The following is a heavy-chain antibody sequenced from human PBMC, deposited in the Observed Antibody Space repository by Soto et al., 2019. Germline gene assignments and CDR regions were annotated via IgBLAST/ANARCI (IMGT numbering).Heavy chain of an antibody. CDR2: IIPIFGTA. J-gene: IGHJ4*02. Sequence: QVQLVQSGAEVKKPGSSVKVSYKASGGTFSSYAISWVRQAPGQGLEWMGGIIPIFGTANYAQKFQGRVTITADESTSTAYMELSSLRSEDTAVYYCARATGRTMVRELSPFDYWGQGTLVTVSS. V-gene: IGHV1-69*01. CDR3: ARATGRTMVRELSPFDY. D-gene: IGHD3-10*01. CDR1: GGTFSSYA.